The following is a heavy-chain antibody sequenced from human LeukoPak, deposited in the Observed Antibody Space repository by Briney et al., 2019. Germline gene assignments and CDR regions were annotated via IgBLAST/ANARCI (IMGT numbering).Heavy chain of an antibody. CDR3: ARGIVGATGSG. CDR1: GFTFDDYG. V-gene: IGHV3-20*04. D-gene: IGHD1-26*01. CDR2: INWNGGST. J-gene: IGHJ3*01. Sequence: RAGGSLRLSCAASGFTFDDYGMSWVRQAPGKGLEWVSGINWNGGSTRYADSVKGRFTISRDNAKNSLYLQMNSLRAEDTALYYCARGIVGATGSGWGQGTMVTVSS.